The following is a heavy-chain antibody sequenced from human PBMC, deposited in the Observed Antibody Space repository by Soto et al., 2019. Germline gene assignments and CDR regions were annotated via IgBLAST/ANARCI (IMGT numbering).Heavy chain of an antibody. CDR2: INPNSGAT. V-gene: IGHV1-46*02. CDR1: GDTFNDYY. Sequence: QVQLVQSGAEVKKPGASVTVSCRSSGDTFNDYYIHWVRQAPGQGLEWMGLINPNSGATSYAQRFQGRVTLTGDTSTTTLYMDLSSLRSEDTAVYYCARSLASGSQSYWYFDLWGRGTLVTVSS. CDR3: ARSLASGSQSYWYFDL. J-gene: IGHJ2*01. D-gene: IGHD1-26*01.